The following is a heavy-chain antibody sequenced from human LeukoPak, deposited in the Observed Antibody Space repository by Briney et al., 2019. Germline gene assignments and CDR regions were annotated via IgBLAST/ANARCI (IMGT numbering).Heavy chain of an antibody. CDR3: ARRPDGTSYFDY. CDR1: GGSIRSYF. CDR2: VYYSGGT. V-gene: IGHV4-59*08. J-gene: IGHJ4*02. Sequence: SETLSLTCTVSGGSIRSYFWSWIRQPPGKGLEWIGYVYYSGGTNYNPSLKSRVTISVDTSKEQFSLKLSSVTAADTAVYYCARRPDGTSYFDYWGQGTLVTVSS.